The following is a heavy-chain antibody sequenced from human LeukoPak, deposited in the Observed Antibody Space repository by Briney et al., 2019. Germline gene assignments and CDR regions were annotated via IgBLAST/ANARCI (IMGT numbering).Heavy chain of an antibody. Sequence: SETLSLTCTVSGGSISSSSYYRGWIRQPPGKGLEWIGSIYYSGSTYYNPSLKSRVTISVDTSKNQFSLKLSSVTAADTAVYYCARHDSRDYWGQGTLVTVSS. J-gene: IGHJ4*02. CDR3: ARHDSRDY. V-gene: IGHV4-39*01. CDR2: IYYSGST. D-gene: IGHD6-13*01. CDR1: GGSISSSSYY.